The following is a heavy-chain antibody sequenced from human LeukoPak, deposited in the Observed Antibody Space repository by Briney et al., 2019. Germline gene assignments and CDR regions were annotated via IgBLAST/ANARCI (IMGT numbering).Heavy chain of an antibody. CDR1: GVSISSYY. V-gene: IGHV4-59*08. D-gene: IGHD3-16*02. CDR3: ATQALRLGELSLR. CDR2: IYYSGST. J-gene: IGHJ4*02. Sequence: SETLSLTCTVSGVSISSYYWSWIRQPPGKGLEWIGYIYYSGSTNYNPSLKSRVTISVDTSKNQFSLKLSSVTAADTAVYYCATQALRLGELSLRWGQGTLVTVSS.